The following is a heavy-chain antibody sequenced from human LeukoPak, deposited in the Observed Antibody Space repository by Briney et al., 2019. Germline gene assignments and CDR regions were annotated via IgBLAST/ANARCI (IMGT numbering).Heavy chain of an antibody. CDR3: TRLTGGDDSDY. CDR2: IYPGDSDT. J-gene: IGHJ4*02. CDR1: GYSFIAYW. V-gene: IGHV5-51*01. D-gene: IGHD2-8*02. Sequence: GESLKISCTGSGYSFIAYWIGWVRQMPGKGLEWMGIIYPGDSDTRYSPSFQGQVTISADKSTATAYLQWSSLKASDNAMYCCTRLTGGDDSDYWAREPWSPSPQ.